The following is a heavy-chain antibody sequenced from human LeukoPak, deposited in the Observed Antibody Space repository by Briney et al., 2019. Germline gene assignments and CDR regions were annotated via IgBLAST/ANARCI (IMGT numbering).Heavy chain of an antibody. CDR3: AKDRDYVNYFDY. J-gene: IGHJ4*02. V-gene: IGHV3-23*01. CDR1: GFTFSSYS. CDR2: ISGSGGST. D-gene: IGHD4-17*01. Sequence: PGGSLRLSCAASGFTFSSYSMSWVRQAPGKGLEWVSAISGSGGSTYYADSVKGRFTISIDNSKNTLYLQMNSLRAEDTAVYYCAKDRDYVNYFDYWGQGTLVTVSS.